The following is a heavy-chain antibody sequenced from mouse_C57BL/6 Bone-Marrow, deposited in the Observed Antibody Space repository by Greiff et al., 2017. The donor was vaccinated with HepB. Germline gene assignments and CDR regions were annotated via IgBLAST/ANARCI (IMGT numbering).Heavy chain of an antibody. J-gene: IGHJ1*03. D-gene: IGHD4-1*01. CDR1: GYTFTSYW. V-gene: IGHV1-50*01. CDR2: IDPSDSYT. Sequence: QVQLQQPGAELVKPGASVKLSCKASGYTFTSYWMQWVKQRPGQGLEWIGEIDPSDSYTNYNQKFKGKATLTVDTSSSTAYMQLSSLTSEDSAVYYCARFWDVYWYFDVWGTGTTVTVSS. CDR3: ARFWDVYWYFDV.